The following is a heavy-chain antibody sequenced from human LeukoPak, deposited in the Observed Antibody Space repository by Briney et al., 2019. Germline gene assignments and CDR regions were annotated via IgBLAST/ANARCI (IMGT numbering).Heavy chain of an antibody. J-gene: IGHJ4*02. CDR1: GFTFSSYA. D-gene: IGHD1-26*01. CDR3: AKGFYTANSYYYFDY. V-gene: IGHV3-23*01. Sequence: GGSLRLSCAASGFTFSSYAMSWVRQAPGKGLEWVSTISVSGSGTYYADSVKGRFTISRINSKNTLYLQMNSLRAEDTAVYYCAKGFYTANSYYYFDYWGQGTLVTVSS. CDR2: ISVSGSGT.